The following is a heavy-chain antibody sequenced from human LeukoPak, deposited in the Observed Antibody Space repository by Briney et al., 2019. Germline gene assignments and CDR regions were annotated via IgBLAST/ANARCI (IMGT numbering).Heavy chain of an antibody. CDR2: INPSGGTT. Sequence: EASMTVSCKASGYTFTSYYMHWVRQAPGQGLEWMGIINPSGGTTSYAQKFQGRVTMTRDTSTSTIYMELSSLRSEDTAVYYCARSLTGYYDSSGFWGQGTLVTVSS. CDR3: ARSLTGYYDSSGF. J-gene: IGHJ4*02. D-gene: IGHD3-22*01. CDR1: GYTFTSYY. V-gene: IGHV1-46*01.